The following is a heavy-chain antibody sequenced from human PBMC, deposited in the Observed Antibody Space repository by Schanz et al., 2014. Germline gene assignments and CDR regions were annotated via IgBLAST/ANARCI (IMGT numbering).Heavy chain of an antibody. CDR1: GFTFSGYS. CDR3: ARDRRNADLDY. Sequence: EVQLVESGGGLVQPGGSLRLSCAASGFTFSGYSMNWVRQAPGKGLEWVAYISSSSSTIHYADSVKGRFTISRDNAKNSLYLQMDSLRAEDTAVYYCARDRRNADLDYWGQGTLXTVSS. V-gene: IGHV3-48*01. CDR2: ISSSSSTI. J-gene: IGHJ4*02. D-gene: IGHD1-1*01.